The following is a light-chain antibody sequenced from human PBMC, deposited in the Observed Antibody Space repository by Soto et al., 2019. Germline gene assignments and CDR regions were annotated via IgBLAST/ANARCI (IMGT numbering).Light chain of an antibody. CDR1: PSLLHSNGYNY. Sequence: IVMTQSTLSLPVTPGEPASISCKSSPSLLHSNGYNYLDWYLQKPGQSPQVLIYLGSNRASGVPDRFSGSGSGTDFTLKISRVEADDVGVFYCMQTLQTPLTFGGGTKVDIK. V-gene: IGKV2-28*01. CDR2: LGS. J-gene: IGKJ4*01. CDR3: MQTLQTPLT.